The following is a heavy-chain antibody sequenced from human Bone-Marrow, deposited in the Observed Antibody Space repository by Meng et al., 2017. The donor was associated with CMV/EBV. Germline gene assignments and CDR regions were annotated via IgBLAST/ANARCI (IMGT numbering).Heavy chain of an antibody. CDR1: GFTFSSYS. V-gene: IGHV3-21*01. CDR3: ASGTISGDFFDY. D-gene: IGHD3-3*01. Sequence: GESLKISCAASGFTFSSYSMNWVRQAPGKGLEWVSSISSSSSYIYYADSVKGRFTISRDNAKTSLYQQKNSLRAEDTAVYYCASGTISGDFFDYWGQGTLVTVSS. CDR2: ISSSSSYI. J-gene: IGHJ4*02.